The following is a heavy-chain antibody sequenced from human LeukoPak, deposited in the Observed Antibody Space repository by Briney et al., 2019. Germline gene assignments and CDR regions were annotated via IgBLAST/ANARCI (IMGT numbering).Heavy chain of an antibody. J-gene: IGHJ4*02. Sequence: GGSLRLSCVVSGFTFNNYGMSWVRQAPGKGLEWVSAISGSGFNTYYADSVKGRFTISRDNSKNTLYLQMNSLRAEDTAVYYCARGPSGYHNTGGQGTLVTVSS. D-gene: IGHD5-12*01. CDR3: ARGPSGYHNT. V-gene: IGHV3-23*01. CDR2: ISGSGFNT. CDR1: GFTFNNYG.